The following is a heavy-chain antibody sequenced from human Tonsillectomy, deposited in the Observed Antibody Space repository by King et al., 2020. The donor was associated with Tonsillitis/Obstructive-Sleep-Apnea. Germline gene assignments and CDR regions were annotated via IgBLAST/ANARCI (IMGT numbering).Heavy chain of an antibody. Sequence: QLQESGPGLVKPSETLSLTCTVSGGSISSSSYYWGLIRQPPGKGLEWIGSIYYSGSTYYNPSLKSRVTISVDTSKNQFSLKLSSVTAADTAVYYCARQIVVVVTASRTYAFDYWGQGTLVTVSS. CDR3: ARQIVVVVTASRTYAFDY. CDR2: IYYSGST. CDR1: GGSISSSSYY. D-gene: IGHD2-21*02. J-gene: IGHJ4*02. V-gene: IGHV4-39*01.